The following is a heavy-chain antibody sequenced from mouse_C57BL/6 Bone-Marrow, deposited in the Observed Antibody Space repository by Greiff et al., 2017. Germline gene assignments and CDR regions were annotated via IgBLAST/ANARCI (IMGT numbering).Heavy chain of an antibody. D-gene: IGHD2-3*01. J-gene: IGHJ4*01. CDR2: IYPGAGDT. CDR3: ARRSWLLSYAMDY. Sequence: QVQLQQSGPEPVKPGASVKISCKASGYAFSSSWMNWVKQRPGKGLEWIGRIYPGAGDTNYNGKFKGKATLTADKSSSTAYMQLSSLTSEDSAVYFGARRSWLLSYAMDYWGQGTSVTVSS. CDR1: GYAFSSSW. V-gene: IGHV1-82*01.